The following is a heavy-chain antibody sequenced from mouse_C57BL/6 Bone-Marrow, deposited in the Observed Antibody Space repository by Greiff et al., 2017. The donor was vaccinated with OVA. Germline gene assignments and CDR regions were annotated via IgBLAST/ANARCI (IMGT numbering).Heavy chain of an antibody. Sequence: EVQLQQSGTVLSRPGASVKMSCKTSGYTFTSYWLPWVKRRPGQGLDWIGAFYPGNSDPSYNKKFKGKAKLTAVTSASTAYMELSSLTYEDSAVYYCTRLADGYYFDYWGQGTTLTVSS. J-gene: IGHJ2*01. CDR2: FYPGNSDP. CDR3: TRLADGYYFDY. D-gene: IGHD2-3*01. V-gene: IGHV1-5*01. CDR1: GYTFTSYW.